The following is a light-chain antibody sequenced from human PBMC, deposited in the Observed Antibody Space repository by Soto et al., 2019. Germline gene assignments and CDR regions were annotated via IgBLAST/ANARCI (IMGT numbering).Light chain of an antibody. CDR1: SSDGGGYNY. Sequence: QSVLTQPPSASGSPGQSVAISCTGTSSDGGGYNYGSWYQQHPGKAPQLMIYEVNKRPSGVPDRVSGSKSGNTASLTVSGLRAEDEADYFCSSYAGSSNIFGTGTKGIAL. J-gene: IGLJ1*01. CDR2: EVN. V-gene: IGLV2-8*01. CDR3: SSYAGSSNI.